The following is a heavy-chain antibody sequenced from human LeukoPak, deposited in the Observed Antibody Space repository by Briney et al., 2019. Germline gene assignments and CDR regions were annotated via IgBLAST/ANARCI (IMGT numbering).Heavy chain of an antibody. J-gene: IGHJ4*02. CDR3: IRDFRSADY. CDR1: GFTFSSSA. V-gene: IGHV3-23*01. D-gene: IGHD5-24*01. Sequence: GGSLRLSCAASGFTFSSSAMSWVRQAPGKGLEWVSAISNNGGYTYYADSVKARFTISRDNARNTVYLQMNSLRAEDTAVYYCIRDFRSADYWGQGTLVTVSS. CDR2: ISNNGGYT.